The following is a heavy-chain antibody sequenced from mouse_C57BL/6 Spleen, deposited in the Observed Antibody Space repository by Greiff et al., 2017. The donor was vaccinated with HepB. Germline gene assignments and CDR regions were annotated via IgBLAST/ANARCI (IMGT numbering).Heavy chain of an antibody. CDR2: INPSNGGT. J-gene: IGHJ4*01. D-gene: IGHD1-1*01. Sequence: QVQLQQPGTELVKPGASVKLSRKASGYTFTSYWMHWVKQRPGQGLEWIGNINPSNGGTNYNEKFKSKATLTVDKSSSTAYMQLSSLTSEDSAVYYCARGLLTTVVYYAMDYWGQGTSVTVSS. CDR3: ARGLLTTVVYYAMDY. V-gene: IGHV1-53*01. CDR1: GYTFTSYW.